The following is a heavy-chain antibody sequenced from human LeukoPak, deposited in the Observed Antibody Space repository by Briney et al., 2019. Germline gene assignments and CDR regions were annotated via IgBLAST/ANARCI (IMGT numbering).Heavy chain of an antibody. J-gene: IGHJ4*02. CDR1: GGSISSYY. V-gene: IGHV4-59*01. CDR2: IYYSGST. Sequence: SETLSLTCTVSGGSISSYYWSRIRQPPGKGLEWIGYIYYSGSTNYNPSLKSRVTISVDTSKNQFYLKLSSVTAADTAVYYCARARNFALADYWGQGTLVTVSS. CDR3: ARARNFALADY.